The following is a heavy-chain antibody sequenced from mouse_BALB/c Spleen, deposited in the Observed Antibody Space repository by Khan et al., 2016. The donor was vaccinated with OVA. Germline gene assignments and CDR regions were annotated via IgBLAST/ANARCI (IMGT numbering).Heavy chain of an antibody. D-gene: IGHD1-1*02. CDR2: IRYSGNT. V-gene: IGHV3-2*02. J-gene: IGHJ2*01. CDR3: ARVYGGDFDY. CDR1: GYLITSDYA. Sequence: EVQLQESGPGLVKPSQSLSLTCTVTGYLITSDYAWNWIRKFPGNKLEWMGFIRYSGNTNYNPSLKSRISITRDTSKNQFFLQLNSVTTEDTATYYCARVYGGDFDYWGQGTTLTVSA.